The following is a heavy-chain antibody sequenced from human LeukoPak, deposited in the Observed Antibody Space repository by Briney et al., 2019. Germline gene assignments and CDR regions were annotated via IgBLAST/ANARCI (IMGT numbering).Heavy chain of an antibody. CDR1: GGSISNSYYY. V-gene: IGHV4-39*01. CDR3: ARHPSSGSHY. J-gene: IGHJ4*02. D-gene: IGHD1-26*01. Sequence: SETLSLTCTVSGGSISNSYYYWGWIRQPPGKGLEWIGSIYYTGSTYYPPSLKSRVTISLDTSKNEFSLELNSVTAADTAVYYCARHPSSGSHYCGQGTLVTVSS. CDR2: IYYTGST.